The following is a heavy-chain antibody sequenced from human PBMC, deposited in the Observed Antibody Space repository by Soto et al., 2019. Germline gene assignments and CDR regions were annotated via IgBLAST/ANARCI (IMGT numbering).Heavy chain of an antibody. D-gene: IGHD2-15*01. CDR2: ISDDGSNK. Sequence: VGSLRLSCAASGFTFSSYGMHWVRQAPGKGREWVAVISDDGSNKYYADSVKGRFTISRDNSKNTLYLQMNSLRAEDTAVYYCAKEGHCSGGSCEAGHYYYYGMDVWGQGTTVTVSS. V-gene: IGHV3-30*18. CDR3: AKEGHCSGGSCEAGHYYYYGMDV. J-gene: IGHJ6*02. CDR1: GFTFSSYG.